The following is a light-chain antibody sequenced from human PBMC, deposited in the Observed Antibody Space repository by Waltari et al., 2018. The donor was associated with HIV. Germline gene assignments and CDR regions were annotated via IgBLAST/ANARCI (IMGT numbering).Light chain of an antibody. CDR2: RDK. V-gene: IGLV3-25*03. Sequence: SYELTQPPSASVSPGQTARISCSADALPTQYVFWYQQRPGQAPVMVIYRDKERPSGIPDRFSGSSAGTTVTLTISGVQAEDEADYYCQSADSTGTYWVFGGGTKLTVL. CDR3: QSADSTGTYWV. CDR1: ALPTQY. J-gene: IGLJ3*02.